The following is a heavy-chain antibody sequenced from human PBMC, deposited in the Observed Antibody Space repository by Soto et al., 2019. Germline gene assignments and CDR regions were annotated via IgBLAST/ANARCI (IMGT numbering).Heavy chain of an antibody. CDR3: ARAAGSGSPDY. Sequence: PSETLSLTCTVSGDSIDSYLWTWTRQPPGQGLEWIGYIFASGSTKYNPNLNSRATISVDTPKNQFSLKLRSVTAADTAVYYCARAAGSGSPDYWGQGMLVTVSS. D-gene: IGHD1-26*01. CDR2: IFASGST. CDR1: GDSIDSYL. V-gene: IGHV4-59*01. J-gene: IGHJ4*02.